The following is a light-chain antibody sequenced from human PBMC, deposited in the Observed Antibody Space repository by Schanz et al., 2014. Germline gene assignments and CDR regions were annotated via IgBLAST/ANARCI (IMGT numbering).Light chain of an antibody. J-gene: IGLJ2*01. CDR2: DVT. CDR3: SSYTTINTWV. Sequence: QSALTQPASVSGSPGQSITISCTGTSSDVGGYNYVSWYQQHPGNAPKLMIFDVTNRPSGVSNRFSGSKSGNTASLTISGLRAEDEADYYCSSYTTINTWVFGGGTKVTVL. V-gene: IGLV2-14*03. CDR1: SSDVGGYNY.